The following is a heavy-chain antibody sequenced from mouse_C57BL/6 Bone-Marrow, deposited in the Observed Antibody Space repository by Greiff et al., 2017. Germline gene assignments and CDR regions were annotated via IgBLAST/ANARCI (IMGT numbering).Heavy chain of an antibody. J-gene: IGHJ3*01. V-gene: IGHV14-4*01. Sequence: VQLQQSGAELVRPGASVKLSCTASGFNIKDDYMHWVKQRPEQGLEWIGWIDPENGATEYASKFQGKATITADTSSNTAYLQLSSLTSEDTAVYYCTANFWFAYWGQGTLVTVSA. CDR2: IDPENGAT. CDR1: GFNIKDDY. CDR3: TANFWFAY.